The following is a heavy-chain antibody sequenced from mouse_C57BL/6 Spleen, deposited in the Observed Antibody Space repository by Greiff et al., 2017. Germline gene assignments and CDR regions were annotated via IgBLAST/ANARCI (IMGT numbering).Heavy chain of an antibody. V-gene: IGHV1-15*01. CDR1: GYTFTDYE. Sequence: QVQLQQSGAELVRPGASVTLSCKASGYTFTDYEMHWVKQTPVHGLEWIGAIDPETGGTAYNQKFKGKAILTADKSSSTAYMELRSLTSEDSAVYYCTRYPLYYGYDGYYAMDYWGQGASVTVSS. CDR3: TRYPLYYGYDGYYAMDY. J-gene: IGHJ4*01. D-gene: IGHD2-2*01. CDR2: IDPETGGT.